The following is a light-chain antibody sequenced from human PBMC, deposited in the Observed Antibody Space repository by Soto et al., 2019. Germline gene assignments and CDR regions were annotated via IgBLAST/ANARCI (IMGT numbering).Light chain of an antibody. J-gene: IGKJ1*01. CDR3: QQYNNWPRT. CDR2: GAS. CDR1: QSVSSN. V-gene: IGKV3-15*01. Sequence: EIVMTQSPATPSVSPGERATLSCRASQSVSSNLAWYLQKPGQAPRLLIYGASTRATGIPARFSGSGSGTEFTLTISSLQSEDFAVYYCQQYNNWPRTFGQGTKVDIK.